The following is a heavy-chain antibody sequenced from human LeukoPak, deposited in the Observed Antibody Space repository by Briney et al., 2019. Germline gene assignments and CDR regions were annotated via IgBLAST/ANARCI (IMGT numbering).Heavy chain of an antibody. Sequence: SETLSLTCAVSGYSISSGYYWGWIRQPPGKGLVWIGSIYHSGSTYYNPSLKSRVTVSVDTSKNQFSLKLSSVTAADTAVYYCARTGKTGGDYWGQGSLVTVSS. CDR2: IYHSGST. D-gene: IGHD1-14*01. J-gene: IGHJ4*02. CDR1: GYSISSGYY. V-gene: IGHV4-38-2*01. CDR3: ARTGKTGGDY.